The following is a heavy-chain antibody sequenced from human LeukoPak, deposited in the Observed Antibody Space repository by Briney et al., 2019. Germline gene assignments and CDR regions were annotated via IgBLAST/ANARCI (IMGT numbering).Heavy chain of an antibody. CDR1: GYTFTSYG. J-gene: IGHJ5*02. CDR3: ARAPPVVPAADGWFDP. Sequence: ASVKVSCKASGYTFTSYGISWVRQAPGQGLEWMGWISAYNGNTNYAQKLQGRVTMTTDTSTSTAYMELRSLRSDDTAVYYCARAPPVVPAADGWFDPWGQGTLVTVSS. V-gene: IGHV1-18*04. CDR2: ISAYNGNT. D-gene: IGHD2-2*01.